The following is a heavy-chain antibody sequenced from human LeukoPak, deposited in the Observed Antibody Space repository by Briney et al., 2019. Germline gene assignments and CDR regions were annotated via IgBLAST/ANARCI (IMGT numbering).Heavy chain of an antibody. CDR3: ARVLEKYSDRSGYDAYDI. Sequence: ASVKVSFKASGYTFTSYLIHWVRQAPGQGLEWMGIINFSGGSASYAQKLQGRVTMTRDTSTSTVYMELSSLGSEDTAVYYCARVLEKYSDRSGYDAYDIWGQGTMVTVSS. CDR2: INFSGGSA. J-gene: IGHJ3*02. D-gene: IGHD3-22*01. V-gene: IGHV1-46*01. CDR1: GYTFTSYL.